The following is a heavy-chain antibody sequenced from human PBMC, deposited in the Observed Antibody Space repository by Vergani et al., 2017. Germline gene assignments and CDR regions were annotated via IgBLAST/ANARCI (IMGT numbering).Heavy chain of an antibody. J-gene: IGHJ5*02. CDR3: ARDLGSIVYGLSNWFDP. D-gene: IGHD4-17*01. V-gene: IGHV3-48*01. CDR1: GFTFSSYS. Sequence: EVQLVESGGGLVQPGGSLRLSCAASGFTFSSYSMNWVRQAPGKGLEWVSYISSSSSTIYYADSVKGRFTISRDNAKNSLYLQMNSLRAEDTAVYYCARDLGSIVYGLSNWFDPWGQGTLVTVSS. CDR2: ISSSSSTI.